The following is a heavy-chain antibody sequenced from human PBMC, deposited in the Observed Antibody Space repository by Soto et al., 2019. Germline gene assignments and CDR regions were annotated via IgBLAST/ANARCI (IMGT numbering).Heavy chain of an antibody. CDR1: GFTFSDYY. J-gene: IGHJ6*02. CDR3: ARATSSSWSYYYYGMDV. CDR2: ISSSGSTI. D-gene: IGHD6-13*01. Sequence: GGSLRLSCAASGFTFSDYYMSWIRQAPGKGLEWVSYISSSGSTIYYADSVKGRFTISRDNAKNSLYLQMNSLRAEDTAVYYCARATSSSWSYYYYGMDVWGQGTTVTVSS. V-gene: IGHV3-11*01.